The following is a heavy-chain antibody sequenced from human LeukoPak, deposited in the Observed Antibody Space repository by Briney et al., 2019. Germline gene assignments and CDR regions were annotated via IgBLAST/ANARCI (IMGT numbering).Heavy chain of an antibody. CDR3: ARFAYWGSGYALARYGMDV. J-gene: IGHJ6*04. CDR2: ISSSSSYI. V-gene: IGHV3-21*01. CDR1: GFTFSSYS. D-gene: IGHD5-12*01. Sequence: KSGGSLRLSCAASGFTFSSYSMNWVRQAPGKGLEWVSSISSSSSYIYYADSVKGRFTISRDNAKNSLYLQMNSLRAEDTAVYYCARFAYWGSGYALARYGMDVWGKGTTVTVSS.